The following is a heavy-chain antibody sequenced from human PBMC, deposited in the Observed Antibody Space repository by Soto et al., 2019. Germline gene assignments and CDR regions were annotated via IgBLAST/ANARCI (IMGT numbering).Heavy chain of an antibody. Sequence: EVQLVQSGPEVKKPGQSLRISCKSSGYSFTDYWIGWVRQMPGKGLEWMGFIYPGDSDARYSPAFQGQVTISVATSTNAASLSWNNLSASDTVIYYCARQADYNILTGYFYYFDYWGQGSLVTVSA. D-gene: IGHD3-9*01. V-gene: IGHV5-51*01. J-gene: IGHJ4*02. CDR3: ARQADYNILTGYFYYFDY. CDR1: GYSFTDYW. CDR2: IYPGDSDA.